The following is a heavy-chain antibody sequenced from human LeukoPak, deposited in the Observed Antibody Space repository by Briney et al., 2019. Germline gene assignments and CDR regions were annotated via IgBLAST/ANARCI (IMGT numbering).Heavy chain of an antibody. Sequence: GGSLRLSCAASGFTFSSYSMNWVRQAPGKGLEWVSSISSSSSYIYYADSVKGRFTTSGDNAKNSLYLQMNSLRAEDTAVYYCARDRIYYDSSGLDYWGQGTLVTVSS. J-gene: IGHJ4*02. CDR1: GFTFSSYS. D-gene: IGHD3-22*01. CDR3: ARDRIYYDSSGLDY. CDR2: ISSSSSYI. V-gene: IGHV3-21*01.